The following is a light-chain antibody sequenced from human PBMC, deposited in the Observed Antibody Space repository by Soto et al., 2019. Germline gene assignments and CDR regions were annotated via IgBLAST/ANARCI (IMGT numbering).Light chain of an antibody. J-gene: IGKJ3*01. CDR1: QGIRSY. V-gene: IGKV1-9*01. Sequence: DIQLTQSPSFLSASVGDRVTITCRASQGIRSYLALYQQRPGKAPELLIYGASTLRPGGASRFSGRGSGTEFTLTISSLQPEDFAPYFCQQLNTFPPFFTFGPGTKVDIK. CDR2: GAS. CDR3: QQLNTFPPFFT.